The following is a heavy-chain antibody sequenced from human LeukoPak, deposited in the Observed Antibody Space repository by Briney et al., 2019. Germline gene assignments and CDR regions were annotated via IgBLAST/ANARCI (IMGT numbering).Heavy chain of an antibody. CDR3: ARDFLTGYFDY. D-gene: IGHD3-9*01. V-gene: IGHV3-48*02. Sequence: SRGSLRLSCAASGFTFSTYNMNWVRQAPGKGLEWVSYISSSGSTKYYADSVKGRFTISRDNVKNSLFLQMNSLSDEDTAVYYCARDFLTGYFDYWGQGTLVTVSS. CDR1: GFTFSTYN. J-gene: IGHJ4*02. CDR2: ISSSGSTK.